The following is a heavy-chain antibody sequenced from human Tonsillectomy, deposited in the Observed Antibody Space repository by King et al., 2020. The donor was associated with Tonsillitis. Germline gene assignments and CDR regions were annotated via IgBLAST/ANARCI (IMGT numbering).Heavy chain of an antibody. Sequence: VQLVEFGGGLVKPGGSLRLSCASSGLTFTNYDFNLVRQAAGKGLEWGSSISSNSRYINYAELVKGRFTISRENAKNSLYLQMNSLRAEDTAVYYCAKDKGANYYDSGRGAFDIWGQGTVVTVSS. CDR1: GLTFTNYD. V-gene: IGHV3-21*06. CDR3: AKDKGANYYDSGRGAFDI. CDR2: ISSNSRYI. D-gene: IGHD3-22*01. J-gene: IGHJ3*02.